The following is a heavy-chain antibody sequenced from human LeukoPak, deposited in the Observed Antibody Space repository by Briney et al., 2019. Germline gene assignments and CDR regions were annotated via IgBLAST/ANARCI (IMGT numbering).Heavy chain of an antibody. D-gene: IGHD2-21*02. CDR2: IRSKAYGGAT. CDR1: GFTFGDYA. J-gene: IGHJ4*02. CDR3: ARFAALRYCGGDCYADY. Sequence: PGGSLRLSCTVSGFTFGDYAMSWFRQAPGKGPEWVGFIRSKAYGGATVYAASVKGRFTISRDDSKSIAYLQVNSLKTEDTAVYYCARFAALRYCGGDCYADYWGQGTLVTVSS. V-gene: IGHV3-49*03.